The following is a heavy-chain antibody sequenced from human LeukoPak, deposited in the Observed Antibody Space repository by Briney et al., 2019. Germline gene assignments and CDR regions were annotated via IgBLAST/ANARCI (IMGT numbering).Heavy chain of an antibody. V-gene: IGHV3-23*01. CDR1: GFTFSSYA. D-gene: IGHD2-8*01. CDR2: ISGSGGST. Sequence: GGSLRLSCAASGFTFSSYAMSWVRQAPGKGLEWVSGISGSGGSTYYADSVKGRFTISSDNSKNTLYLQMNGLRAEDTAVYYCAKDFGYCINGVCYGTPFDYWGQGTLVTVSS. CDR3: AKDFGYCINGVCYGTPFDY. J-gene: IGHJ4*02.